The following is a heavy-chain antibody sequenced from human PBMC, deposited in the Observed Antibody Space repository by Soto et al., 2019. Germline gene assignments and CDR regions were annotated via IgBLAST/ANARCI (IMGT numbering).Heavy chain of an antibody. CDR3: AKDHLLFRNKHDYGDYDLFDY. J-gene: IGHJ4*02. Sequence: GGSLRLSCAASGFTFSSYGMHWVRQAPGKGLEWVAVISYDGSNKYYADSVKGRFTISRDNSKNTLYLQMNSLRAEDTAVYYCAKDHLLFRNKHDYGDYDLFDYWGQGTLVTVSS. CDR2: ISYDGSNK. V-gene: IGHV3-30*18. CDR1: GFTFSSYG. D-gene: IGHD4-17*01.